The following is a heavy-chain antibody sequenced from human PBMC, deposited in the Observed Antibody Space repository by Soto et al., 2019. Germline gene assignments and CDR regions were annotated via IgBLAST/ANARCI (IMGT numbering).Heavy chain of an antibody. CDR1: GGSISSGGYY. D-gene: IGHD6-13*01. V-gene: IGHV4-31*03. J-gene: IGHJ3*02. CDR2: IYYSGST. Sequence: SETLSLTCTVSGGSISSGGYYWSWIRQHPGKGLEWIGYIYYSGSTYYNPSLKSRVTISVDTSKNQFSLKLSSVTAADTAVYYCARGFLYSSSWSHAFDIWGQGKMVTVSS. CDR3: ARGFLYSSSWSHAFDI.